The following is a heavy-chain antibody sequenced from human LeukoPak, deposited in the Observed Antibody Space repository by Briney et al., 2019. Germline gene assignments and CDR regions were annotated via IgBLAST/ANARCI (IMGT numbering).Heavy chain of an antibody. D-gene: IGHD4-17*01. CDR2: IYHSGST. V-gene: IGHV4-38-2*02. CDR1: GYSINSGYY. CDR3: ARLSTVTTSFDY. Sequence: PSETLSLTCNVSGYSINSGYYWTWIRQPPGKGLEWIGNIYHSGSTFYNPSLKSRITISVDTSNNQFSLKLSSVTAADTAVYYCARLSTVTTSFDYWGQGTLVTVSS. J-gene: IGHJ4*02.